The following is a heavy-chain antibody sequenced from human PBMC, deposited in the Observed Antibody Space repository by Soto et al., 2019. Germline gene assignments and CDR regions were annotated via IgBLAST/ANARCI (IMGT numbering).Heavy chain of an antibody. CDR3: ARELIAAAGRWFDP. Sequence: GGSLRLSCAASGFTFSSYAMHWVRQAPGKGLEWVAVISYDGSNKYYADSVKGRFTISRDNSKNTLYLQMNSLRAEDTAVYYCARELIAAAGRWFDPWGQGTLVTVSS. V-gene: IGHV3-30-3*01. CDR2: ISYDGSNK. CDR1: GFTFSSYA. J-gene: IGHJ5*02. D-gene: IGHD6-13*01.